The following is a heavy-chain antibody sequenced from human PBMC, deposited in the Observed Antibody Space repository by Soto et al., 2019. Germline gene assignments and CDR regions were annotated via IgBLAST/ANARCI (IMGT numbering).Heavy chain of an antibody. CDR3: AKNRQFRSYYESAGHYDN. CDR2: ISGSGGVT. CDR1: GFTFKNYD. D-gene: IGHD3-10*01. J-gene: IGHJ4*02. V-gene: IGHV3-23*01. Sequence: EVELLESGGGLVQPGGSLRLSCVASGFTFKNYDMRWIRQAPGKGLEWVSGISGSGGVTYYAVSVKGRFTISRDNSKNTLYLQMNSLRAEDTAIYYCAKNRQFRSYYESAGHYDNWGQGTLVTVSS.